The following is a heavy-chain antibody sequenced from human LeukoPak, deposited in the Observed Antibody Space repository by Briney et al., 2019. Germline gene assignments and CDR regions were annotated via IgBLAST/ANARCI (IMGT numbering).Heavy chain of an antibody. V-gene: IGHV4-34*01. D-gene: IGHD3-22*01. CDR3: ASRNYYDSSGYPPTPGDPDY. CDR1: GGSFSGYY. J-gene: IGHJ4*02. CDR2: INHSGST. Sequence: SETLSLTCAVYGGSFSGYYWSWIRQPPGKGLEWIGEINHSGSTNYNPSLKSRVTISVDTSKNQFSLKLSSVTAADTAVYYCASRNYYDSSGYPPTPGDPDYWGQGTLVTVSS.